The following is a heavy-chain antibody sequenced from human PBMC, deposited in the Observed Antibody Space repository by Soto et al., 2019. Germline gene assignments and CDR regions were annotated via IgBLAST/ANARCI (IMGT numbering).Heavy chain of an antibody. CDR2: MSHSGGT. D-gene: IGHD1-1*01. Sequence: QVQLQQWGAGLLKPSETLSLTCAVYGGFVTSGSYYWSWIRQPPGKGLEWIGEMSHSGGTQFNPSPKSQVTISVDTSKNQFTLKMSSVTAADTALYYCARVERGTATTVVDAFDIWGPGTMVTVSS. V-gene: IGHV4-34*01. J-gene: IGHJ3*02. CDR1: GGFVTSGSYY. CDR3: ARVERGTATTVVDAFDI.